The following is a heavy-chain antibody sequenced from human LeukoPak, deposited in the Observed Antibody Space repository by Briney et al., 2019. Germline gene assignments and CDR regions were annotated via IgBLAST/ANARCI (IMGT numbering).Heavy chain of an antibody. J-gene: IGHJ4*02. CDR3: ARSSGYSYGYDYFDY. Sequence: SETLSLTCTVSGGSISTYYWSWIRQPPGKGLEWIGYIYYSGSINYNPSLKSRVTISVDTSKNQFSLKLSSVTAADTAVYYCARSSGYSYGYDYFDYWGQGTLVTVSS. CDR1: GGSISTYY. CDR2: IYYSGSI. V-gene: IGHV4-59*08. D-gene: IGHD5-18*01.